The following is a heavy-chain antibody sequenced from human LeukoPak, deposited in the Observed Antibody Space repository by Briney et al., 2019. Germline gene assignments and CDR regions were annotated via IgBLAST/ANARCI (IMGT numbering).Heavy chain of an antibody. CDR1: GFAFSSFA. CDR2: INGGGNTT. V-gene: IGHV3-23*01. D-gene: IGHD6-19*01. J-gene: IGHJ6*03. Sequence: PGGSLRLSCAASGFAFSSFAMGWVRQSPGKGLEWLSTINGGGNTTFYSDSVKGRFTISRDNSKNTLYLHMDSLRPDDTATYYCTKELHVAVAVADYYYFYMDVWGRAAAVTVSS. CDR3: TKELHVAVAVADYYYFYMDV.